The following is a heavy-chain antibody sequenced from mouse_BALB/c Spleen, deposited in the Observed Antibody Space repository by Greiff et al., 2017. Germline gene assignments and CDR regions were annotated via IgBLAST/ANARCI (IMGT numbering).Heavy chain of an antibody. J-gene: IGHJ2*01. Sequence: EVQLQQSGPELVKPGASVKISCKASGYSFTGYFMNWVMQSHGKSLEWIGRINPYNGDTLYNQKFKGKATLTVDKSSSTAHMELRSLASEDSAVYYCARSVITTVVVDYWGQGTTLTVSS. V-gene: IGHV1-20*02. CDR3: ARSVITTVVVDY. D-gene: IGHD1-1*01. CDR2: INPYNGDT. CDR1: GYSFTGYF.